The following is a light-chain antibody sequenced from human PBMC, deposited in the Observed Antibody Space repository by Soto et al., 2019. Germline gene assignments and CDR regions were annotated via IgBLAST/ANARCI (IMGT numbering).Light chain of an antibody. J-gene: IGKJ1*01. Sequence: EIVLTQSPGSLSLSPGERATLSCRASESVSSTFFAWYQQRPGQAPRLLMYGASSRATGIPERFSGSGSGTDFPLTISRLEPEDFGVYYCQQFESSVTFGQGTKVEFK. V-gene: IGKV3-20*01. CDR3: QQFESSVT. CDR1: ESVSSTF. CDR2: GAS.